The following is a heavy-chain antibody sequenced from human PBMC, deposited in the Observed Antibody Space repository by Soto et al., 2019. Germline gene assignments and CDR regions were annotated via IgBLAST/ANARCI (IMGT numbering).Heavy chain of an antibody. J-gene: IGHJ6*02. CDR1: GGSSSGYY. CDR3: ARDDYIIWGSIAAAGVLDYYYGMDF. Sequence: SETLSLTCAVYGGSSSGYYWSWIRQPPGKGLEWIGEINHSGSTNYNPSLKSRVTISVDTSKNQFSLKLSSVTAADTAVYYCARDDYIIWGSIAAAGVLDYYYGMDFWGQGTTVTV. V-gene: IGHV4-34*01. CDR2: INHSGST. D-gene: IGHD6-13*01.